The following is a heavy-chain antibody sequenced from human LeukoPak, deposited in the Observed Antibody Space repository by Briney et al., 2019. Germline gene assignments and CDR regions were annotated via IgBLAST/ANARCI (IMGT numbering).Heavy chain of an antibody. CDR2: IYYSGST. CDR1: GGSISSYY. D-gene: IGHD3-9*01. CDR3: ARYVRYFDWSEDVLDDAFDI. J-gene: IGHJ3*02. V-gene: IGHV4-59*01. Sequence: SETLSLTCTVSGGSISSYYWSWIRQPPGKGLEWIGYIYYSGSTKYNPSLKSRVTISVDTSKNQFSLKLSSVTAADTAVYYCARYVRYFDWSEDVLDDAFDIWGQGTMVTVSS.